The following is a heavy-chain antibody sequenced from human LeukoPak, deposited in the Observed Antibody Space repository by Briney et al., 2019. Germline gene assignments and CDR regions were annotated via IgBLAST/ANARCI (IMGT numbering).Heavy chain of an antibody. CDR2: INPNSGNT. J-gene: IGHJ5*02. CDR3: ARDFSTSWSNWFDP. CDR1: GYTFSAYY. Sequence: ASVKVSCKASGYTFSAYYLHWVRQAPGQGLEWVGWINPNSGNTNYAQKFQGRVAMTRDTSISTAYMELSGLRSDDTAVYYCARDFSTSWSNWFDPWGQGTLVTVSS. V-gene: IGHV1-2*02. D-gene: IGHD6-13*01.